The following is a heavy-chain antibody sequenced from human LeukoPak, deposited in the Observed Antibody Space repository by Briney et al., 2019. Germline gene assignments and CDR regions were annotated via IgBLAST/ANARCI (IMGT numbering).Heavy chain of an antibody. CDR2: ISAYNGNT. V-gene: IGHV1-18*01. J-gene: IGHJ6*02. CDR3: ARGSCSSTSCYYYYYYGMDV. Sequence: ASVKVSCKASGYTFTSYGISWVRQAPGQGLEWMGWISAYNGNTNYAQKLQGRVTMTTDTSTSTAYMELSSLRSEDTAVYYCARGSCSSTSCYYYYYYGMDVWGQGTTVTVSS. D-gene: IGHD2-2*01. CDR1: GYTFTSYG.